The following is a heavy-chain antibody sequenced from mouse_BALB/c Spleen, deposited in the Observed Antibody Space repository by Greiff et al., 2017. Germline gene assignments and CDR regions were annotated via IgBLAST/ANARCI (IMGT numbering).Heavy chain of an antibody. CDR1: GFTFSSFG. CDR3: ARWSMDY. CDR2: ISSGSSTI. V-gene: IGHV5-17*02. Sequence: EVQLQESGGGLVQPGGSRKLSCAASGFTFSSFGMHWVRQAPEKGLEWVAYISSGSSTIYYADTVKGRFTISRDNPKNTLFLQMTSLRSEDTAMYYCARWSMDYWGQGTSVTVSS. J-gene: IGHJ4*01.